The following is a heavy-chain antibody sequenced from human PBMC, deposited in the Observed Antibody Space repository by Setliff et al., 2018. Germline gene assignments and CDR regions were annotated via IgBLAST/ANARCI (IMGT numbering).Heavy chain of an antibody. D-gene: IGHD3-22*01. J-gene: IGHJ6*03. CDR1: GGSVGGGSYY. V-gene: IGHV4-61*10. Sequence: SETLSLTCTVSGGSVGGGSYYWSWIRQPAGKGLEWIGLIQNTGNTNYNPSLQSRVTISMDTSKNQFSLKVTSVTAADTAVYYCAREGPESDSSGYMDVWGQGTTVTVSS. CDR3: AREGPESDSSGYMDV. CDR2: IQNTGNT.